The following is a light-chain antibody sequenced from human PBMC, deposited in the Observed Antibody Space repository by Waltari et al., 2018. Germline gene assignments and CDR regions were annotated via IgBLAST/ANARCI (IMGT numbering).Light chain of an antibody. CDR3: QQYEAFPVT. CDR2: KAS. CDR1: QSVNRW. J-gene: IGKJ1*01. Sequence: DIQMTQSPSTLSASVGDRVTITCRASQSVNRWLAWYQQKPGKAPKLLSSKASALQNGVAPRCSGGGSGTEFTLTISNLQPDDSSTCYCQQYEAFPVTFGHGTKVEIK. V-gene: IGKV1-5*03.